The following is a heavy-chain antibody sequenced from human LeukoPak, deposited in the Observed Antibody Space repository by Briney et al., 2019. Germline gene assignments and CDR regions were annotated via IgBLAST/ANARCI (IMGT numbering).Heavy chain of an antibody. D-gene: IGHD1-1*01. V-gene: IGHV4-59*01. CDR2: VYSSGST. Sequence: SETLSLTCTGSGGSISTYYWSWIRQPPGRGLEWIGYVYSSGSTNYNPSLKSRVTISVDTAKNQFSLKLRSVTAADTAVYYCARGNAALTPHNDYWGQGTLVTVSS. CDR3: ARGNAALTPHNDY. J-gene: IGHJ4*02. CDR1: GGSISTYY.